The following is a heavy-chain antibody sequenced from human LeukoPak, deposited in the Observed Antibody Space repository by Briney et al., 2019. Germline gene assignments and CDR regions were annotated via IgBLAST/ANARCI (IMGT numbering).Heavy chain of an antibody. CDR1: GGTFSSYA. V-gene: IGHV1-69*13. J-gene: IGHJ4*02. CDR2: IIPIFGTA. CDR3: ARGPPVLRYFDWLLYHFDY. Sequence: SVKVSCKASGGTFSSYAISWVRQAPGQGLEWMGGIIPIFGTANYAQKFQGRVTITADESTSTAYMELSSLRSEDTAVYYCARGPPVLRYFDWLLYHFDYWGQGTLVTVSS. D-gene: IGHD3-9*01.